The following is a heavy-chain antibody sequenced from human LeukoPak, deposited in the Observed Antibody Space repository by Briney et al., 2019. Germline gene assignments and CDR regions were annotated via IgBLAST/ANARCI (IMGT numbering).Heavy chain of an antibody. CDR3: ARGNYDFWSMGY. CDR2: ISSNGGST. Sequence: SGGSLRLSCAASGFTFSNYAMRWVRQAPGKGLEYVSAISSNGGSTYYANSVKGRFTIPRDNSKNTLYLQMGSLRAEDMAVYYCARGNYDFWSMGYWGQGTLVTVSS. V-gene: IGHV3-64*01. CDR1: GFTFSNYA. D-gene: IGHD3-3*01. J-gene: IGHJ4*02.